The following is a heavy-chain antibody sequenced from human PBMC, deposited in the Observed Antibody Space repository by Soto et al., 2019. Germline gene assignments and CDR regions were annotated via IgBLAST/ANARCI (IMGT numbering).Heavy chain of an antibody. Sequence: GASVKVSCKASGGTFSSYAISWVRQAPGQGLEWMGGIIPIFGTANYAQKFQGRVTITADESTSTAYMELSSLRSEDTAVYYCARDGPGIAVAGTVYYYYGMDVWGQGTTVTV. J-gene: IGHJ6*02. CDR2: IIPIFGTA. V-gene: IGHV1-69*13. CDR3: ARDGPGIAVAGTVYYYYGMDV. CDR1: GGTFSSYA. D-gene: IGHD6-19*01.